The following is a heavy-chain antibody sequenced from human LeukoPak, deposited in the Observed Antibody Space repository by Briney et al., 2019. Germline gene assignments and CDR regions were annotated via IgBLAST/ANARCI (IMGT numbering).Heavy chain of an antibody. CDR1: GYTLTELS. V-gene: IGHV1-24*01. J-gene: IGHJ4*02. CDR3: ATTERWPYFDY. CDR2: FDPEDGET. D-gene: IGHD5-24*01. Sequence: ASVKVSCKLSGYTLTELSVHWVRQAPGKGLEWMGGFDPEDGETIYAQKFQGRVTMTEDTSTDTAYIDLSSLRSEDTAQYYCATTERWPYFDYWGQGTLVTVSS.